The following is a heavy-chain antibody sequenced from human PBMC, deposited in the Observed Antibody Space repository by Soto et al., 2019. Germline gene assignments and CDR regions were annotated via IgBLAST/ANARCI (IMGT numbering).Heavy chain of an antibody. CDR2: INPETGGT. CDR3: ARERYQVISDGMDV. D-gene: IGHD2-2*01. CDR1: GYTFTGYY. Sequence: QVQLVQSGADVKTPGASVRVSCKASGYTFTGYYVHWVREAPGQGLEWMGWINPETGGTSYAQKFQGRVTLSRDTSINTAYLELSRLSFDDAAVYFCARERYQVISDGMDVWGQGTTVTVSS. J-gene: IGHJ6*02. V-gene: IGHV1-2*02.